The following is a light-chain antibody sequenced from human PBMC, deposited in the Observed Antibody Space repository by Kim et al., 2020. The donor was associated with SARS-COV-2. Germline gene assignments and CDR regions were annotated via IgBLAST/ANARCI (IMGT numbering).Light chain of an antibody. CDR1: QGINNH. J-gene: IGKJ1*01. Sequence: AYVGDRVTITCRASQGINNHLAWYQQKPGKVPNVLIYAVSTLQSGVPSRFSGTGSGTDFTLTINSLQPEDVATYFCHRYNASPRTFGQGTKVDIK. V-gene: IGKV1-27*01. CDR2: AVS. CDR3: HRYNASPRT.